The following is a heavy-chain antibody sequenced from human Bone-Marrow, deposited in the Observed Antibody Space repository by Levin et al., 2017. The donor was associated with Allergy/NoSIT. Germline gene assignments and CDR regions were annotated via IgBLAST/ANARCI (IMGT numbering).Heavy chain of an antibody. D-gene: IGHD4-17*01. Sequence: LRLSCAVSGASISSGGYSLSWIRQPPGKGLEWIGYIYDSGSTYYNASLKSRVTISVDMSKKQFSLRLSSVTAADTAMYYCARGTTVTPGGTDSFHIWGQGTMVTVSS. CDR3: ARGTTVTPGGTDSFHI. J-gene: IGHJ3*02. CDR1: GASISSGGYS. V-gene: IGHV4-30-2*01. CDR2: IYDSGST.